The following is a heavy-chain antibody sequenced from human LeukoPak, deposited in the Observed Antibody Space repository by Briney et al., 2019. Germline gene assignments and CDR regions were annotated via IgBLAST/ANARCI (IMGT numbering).Heavy chain of an antibody. J-gene: IGHJ4*02. CDR2: ISGSGGST. D-gene: IGHD2-2*01. Sequence: PGGSLRLSCAASGFAFSSYAMSWVRQAPGKGLEWVSAISGSGGSTYYADSVKGRFTISRDNSKNTLYLQMNSLRAEDTAVYYCAKGVVVPAAISAFDYWGQGTLVTVSS. CDR1: GFAFSSYA. V-gene: IGHV3-23*01. CDR3: AKGVVVPAAISAFDY.